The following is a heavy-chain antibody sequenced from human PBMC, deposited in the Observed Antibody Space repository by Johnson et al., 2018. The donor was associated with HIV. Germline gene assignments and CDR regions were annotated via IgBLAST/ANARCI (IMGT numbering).Heavy chain of an antibody. CDR1: GFTFDDHG. D-gene: IGHD3-10*01. CDR3: ARFENTLSNAFDI. CDR2: INWNGGST. V-gene: IGHV3-20*04. J-gene: IGHJ3*02. Sequence: MQLVESGGGVVRPGGSLRLSCAASGFTFDDHGMSWVRQAPGKGLEWVSGINWNGGSTGYADSVKCRFTISRDNAKNSLYLQMNSLRAEDTALYYCARFENTLSNAFDIWGHGTMVTVSS.